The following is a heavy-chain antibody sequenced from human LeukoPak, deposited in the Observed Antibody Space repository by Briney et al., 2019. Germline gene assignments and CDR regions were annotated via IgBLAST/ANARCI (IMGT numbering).Heavy chain of an antibody. Sequence: SETLSLTCAVYGGSFSGYYWSWIRQPPGKGLEWIGEINHSGSTSYNPSLKSRVTISVDTSKNQFSLKLSSVTAADTAVYYCARDRMATYPLWGQGTLVTVSS. CDR2: INHSGST. CDR1: GGSFSGYY. J-gene: IGHJ4*02. D-gene: IGHD5-24*01. V-gene: IGHV4-34*01. CDR3: ARDRMATYPL.